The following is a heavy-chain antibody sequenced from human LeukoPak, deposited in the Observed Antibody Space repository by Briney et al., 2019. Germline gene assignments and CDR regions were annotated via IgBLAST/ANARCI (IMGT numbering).Heavy chain of an antibody. CDR3: AKDRDSGSYYNVYYYYYMDV. J-gene: IGHJ6*03. D-gene: IGHD3-10*01. CDR2: IRYDGSNK. V-gene: IGHV3-30*02. CDR1: GFTFSSYG. Sequence: PGGSLRLSCAASGFTFSSYGMHWVRQAPGKGLEWVAFIRYDGSNKYYADSVKGRFTISRDNSKNTLYLQMNSLRAEDTAVHYCAKDRDSGSYYNVYYYYYMDVWGKGTTVTVSS.